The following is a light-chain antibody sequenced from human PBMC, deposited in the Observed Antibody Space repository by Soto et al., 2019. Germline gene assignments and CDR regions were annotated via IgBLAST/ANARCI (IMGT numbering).Light chain of an antibody. CDR3: QHYNNWPT. J-gene: IGKJ1*01. Sequence: EIVMTQSPATLSVSPGERATLSCRASQSVNSNLAWYQQKPGQAPRLLIYGASTMATGVPARFSGSGSGTEFTLTISSLQSEDFAVYCCQHYNNWPTFGQGTKVEIK. CDR1: QSVNSN. CDR2: GAS. V-gene: IGKV3-15*01.